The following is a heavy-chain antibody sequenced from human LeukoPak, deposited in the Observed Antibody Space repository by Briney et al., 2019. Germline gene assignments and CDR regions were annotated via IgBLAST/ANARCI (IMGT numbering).Heavy chain of an antibody. J-gene: IGHJ5*02. D-gene: IGHD1-1*01. Sequence: PSGTLSLTCAVSGGSISSSNWWSWVRQPPGKGLEWIGEIYHSGSTNYNPSLKSRVTISVDKSKNQFSLKLSSVTAADTAVYYCARVGQLERGSDWFDPWGQGTLVTVSS. CDR3: ARVGQLERGSDWFDP. CDR2: IYHSGST. CDR1: GGSISSSNW. V-gene: IGHV4-4*02.